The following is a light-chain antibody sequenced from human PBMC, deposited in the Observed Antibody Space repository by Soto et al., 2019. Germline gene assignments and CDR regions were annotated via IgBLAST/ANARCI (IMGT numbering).Light chain of an antibody. J-gene: IGKJ1*01. CDR2: AAS. Sequence: DMQMTQSPSSLSASVGDRVTITCRASQSISTYLNWYQQKPGKAPKVLIYAASTLQSGVPSRFSGSGSGTDFTLTISSLQPEDFATYYCQQSYSTPQTFGQGTKVDI. V-gene: IGKV1-39*01. CDR3: QQSYSTPQT. CDR1: QSISTY.